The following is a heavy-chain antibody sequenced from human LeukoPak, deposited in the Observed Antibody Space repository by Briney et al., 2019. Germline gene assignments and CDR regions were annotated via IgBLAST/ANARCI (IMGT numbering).Heavy chain of an antibody. V-gene: IGHV3-23*01. CDR1: GVTLSSYA. CDR2: ITTSDGNT. CDR3: AKDGGLWVSAHWGDS. J-gene: IGHJ4*02. Sequence: GGSLGPSCAASGVTLSSYAMSWARQAPGKGLEWVSTITTSDGNTYYADSVKGRFTVSRDNSKNTLFLQMNSLRAEDTAVYYCAKDGGLWVSAHWGDSWGRGTLVTVSS. D-gene: IGHD7-27*01.